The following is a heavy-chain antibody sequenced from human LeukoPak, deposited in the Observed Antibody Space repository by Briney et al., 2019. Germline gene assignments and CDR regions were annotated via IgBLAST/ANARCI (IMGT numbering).Heavy chain of an antibody. J-gene: IGHJ4*02. Sequence: GGSLRLSCAASGFTFSSYAMSWVRQAPGKGLEWVSAISGSGGSTYYADSVKGRFTISRDNSKNTLYLHMNSLRAEDTAVYYCARDYGGSSPFDYWGQGTLVTVSS. CDR1: GFTFSSYA. D-gene: IGHD4-23*01. CDR2: ISGSGGST. V-gene: IGHV3-23*01. CDR3: ARDYGGSSPFDY.